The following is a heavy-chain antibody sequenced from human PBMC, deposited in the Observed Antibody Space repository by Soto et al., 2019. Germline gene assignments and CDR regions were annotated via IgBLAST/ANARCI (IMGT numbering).Heavy chain of an antibody. CDR2: SRSKANNYAT. CDR1: RFTFSDYY. V-gene: IGHV3-73*01. D-gene: IGHD3-22*01. Sequence: GGSLRLSCAASRFTFSDYYMSWIRQAPGKGLEWVARSRSKANNYATTYAASVKGRFTISRDESKNTTYLQMNSLKTEDTAIYYCASLIYDSSNFYDNDYWGQGTLVTVSS. CDR3: ASLIYDSSNFYDNDY. J-gene: IGHJ4*02.